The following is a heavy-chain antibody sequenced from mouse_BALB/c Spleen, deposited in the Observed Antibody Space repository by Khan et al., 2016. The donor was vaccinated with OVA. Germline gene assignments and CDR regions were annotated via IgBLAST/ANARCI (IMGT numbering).Heavy chain of an antibody. CDR2: IWGDGGT. Sequence: QVQLKESGPGLVAPSQSLSITCTVSGFSLTNYGVNWVRQPPGKGLEWLGVIWGDGGTNYHSPIVTRPSISKDNSKIRVFVKLTSLQTDDSATYYCAKWGDGSAYAMDYWGQGTSVTVSS. D-gene: IGHD2-3*01. J-gene: IGHJ4*01. CDR3: AKWGDGSAYAMDY. CDR1: GFSLTNYG. V-gene: IGHV2-3*01.